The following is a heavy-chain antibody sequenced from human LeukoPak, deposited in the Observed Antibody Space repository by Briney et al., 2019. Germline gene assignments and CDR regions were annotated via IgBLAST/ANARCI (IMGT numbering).Heavy chain of an antibody. CDR2: ISDTGASS. Sequence: QSGGSLRLSCAASGFTFSNYAMSWVRQAPGKGLEWVSSISDTGASSYYADSVKGRFTISRDNSKNTLFLQMSSLRAEDTAVYYCASSPPTMITVSYFDSWGQGTLVPVSS. CDR3: ASSPPTMITVSYFDS. J-gene: IGHJ4*02. CDR1: GFTFSNYA. V-gene: IGHV3-23*01. D-gene: IGHD3-16*01.